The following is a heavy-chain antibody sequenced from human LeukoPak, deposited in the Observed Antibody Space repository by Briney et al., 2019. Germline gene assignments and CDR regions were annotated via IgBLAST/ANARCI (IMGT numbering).Heavy chain of an antibody. V-gene: IGHV3-7*01. CDR3: ARMSSSGYFL. CDR1: GFTFSNYW. D-gene: IGHD3-22*01. J-gene: IGHJ4*02. Sequence: PGESLRLSCAASGFTFSNYWMSWVRQAPGRGLEWVANMKQDGSEEFFVDSTRGRFTISRDNAKRSLYLQMNSLRAEDTAVYYCARMSSSGYFLWGQGALVTVAP. CDR2: MKQDGSEE.